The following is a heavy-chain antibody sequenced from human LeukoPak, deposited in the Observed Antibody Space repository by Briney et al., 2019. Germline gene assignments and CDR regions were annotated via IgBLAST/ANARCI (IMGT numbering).Heavy chain of an antibody. CDR1: GFTFSSYA. Sequence: PGGSLRLSCAASGFTFSSYAMHWVRQAPGKGLEWVAVISYDGSTKYYADSVKGRFTISRDNSKNTLYLQMNSLRAEDTAVYYCARAMAAMVRVPGFYFDYWGQGTLVTVSS. CDR2: ISYDGSTK. CDR3: ARAMAAMVRVPGFYFDY. J-gene: IGHJ4*02. V-gene: IGHV3-30-3*01. D-gene: IGHD5-18*01.